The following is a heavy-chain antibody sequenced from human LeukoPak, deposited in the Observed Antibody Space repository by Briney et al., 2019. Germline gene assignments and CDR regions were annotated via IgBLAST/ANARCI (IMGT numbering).Heavy chain of an antibody. V-gene: IGHV3-9*03. D-gene: IGHD3-22*01. Sequence: GGSLRLSCAASGFTFDDYAMHWVRQAPGKGLEWVSCISRNSGSIGYADSVKGRFTISRDNAKNSLYLQMNSLRAEDMALYYCAKVATRYYDSSGYYSHYFDYWGQGTLVTVSS. CDR2: ISRNSGSI. CDR3: AKVATRYYDSSGYYSHYFDY. CDR1: GFTFDDYA. J-gene: IGHJ4*02.